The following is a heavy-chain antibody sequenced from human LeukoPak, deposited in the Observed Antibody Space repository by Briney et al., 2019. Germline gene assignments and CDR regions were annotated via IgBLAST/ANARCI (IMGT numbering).Heavy chain of an antibody. D-gene: IGHD2-21*01. CDR1: GFTFSSYA. CDR2: ISYDGSNK. CDR3: ARVHGGEGDYFDY. V-gene: IGHV3-30-3*01. Sequence: GGSLRLSCAASGFTFSSYAMHWVRQAPGKGLEWVAVISYDGSNKYYADSVKGRFTISRDNSKNTLYLQMNSLRAEDTAVYYCARVHGGEGDYFDYWGQGTLVTVSS. J-gene: IGHJ4*02.